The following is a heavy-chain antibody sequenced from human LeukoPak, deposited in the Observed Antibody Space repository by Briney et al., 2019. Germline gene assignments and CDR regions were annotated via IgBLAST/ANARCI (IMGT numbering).Heavy chain of an antibody. Sequence: PGRSLRLSCAASGFNVSSNFMNWVRQAPGKGLEWVSVIYAGDSTYYADSVKGRFTISRDNSKNTLYLQMNSLGAEDTALYYCARGPGYSSGRYYYFRQWGQGTLVTVSS. CDR2: IYAGDST. CDR3: ARGPGYSSGRYYYFRQ. D-gene: IGHD6-19*01. J-gene: IGHJ1*01. CDR1: GFNVSSNF. V-gene: IGHV3-53*01.